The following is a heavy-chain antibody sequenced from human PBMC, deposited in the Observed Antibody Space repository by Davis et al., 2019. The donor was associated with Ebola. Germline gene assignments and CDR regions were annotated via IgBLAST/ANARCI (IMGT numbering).Heavy chain of an antibody. CDR3: ARHRDTSGWYGWFDP. CDR1: GDSVRRTTYY. V-gene: IGHV4-39*01. D-gene: IGHD6-19*01. CDR2: INHSGTT. J-gene: IGHJ5*02. Sequence: PSETLSLTCNVSGDSVRRTTYYWDWIRQSPGKGLEWIGSINHSGTTYFNPSFKSRGTISVDTSKNQFSLKLTSVTAADTAVYYCARHRDTSGWYGWFDPWGQGTLVTVS.